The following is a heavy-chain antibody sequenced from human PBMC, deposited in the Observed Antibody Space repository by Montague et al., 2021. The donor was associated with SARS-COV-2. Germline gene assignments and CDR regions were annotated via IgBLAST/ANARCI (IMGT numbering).Heavy chain of an antibody. Sequence: SETLSLTCTVSGGSISSDTSYWGWIRQPPGKGLEWIGNIYHNGAISYTPSLSSRLTISVDTSRNQFSLKLRSVTAADTAVYFCARVGRKQNYHFDYWGQGALVTVSS. J-gene: IGHJ4*02. CDR2: IYHNGAI. CDR3: ARVGRKQNYHFDY. D-gene: IGHD1-7*01. CDR1: GGSISSDTSY. V-gene: IGHV4-39*01.